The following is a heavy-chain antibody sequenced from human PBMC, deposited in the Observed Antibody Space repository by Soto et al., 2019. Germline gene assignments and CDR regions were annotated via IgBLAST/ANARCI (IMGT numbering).Heavy chain of an antibody. CDR3: AKTANGWFSAFDI. Sequence: EVQLLGPGGGLVQPGGSLRLSCAASGFTFSSYAMSWVRQAQGKGLEWVSAISGSGGTTYYADSVKGRFTFSRDNSKNTLYLQMNSLRAEDTAVYYCAKTANGWFSAFDIWGQGTMVTVSS. CDR2: ISGSGGTT. D-gene: IGHD6-19*01. V-gene: IGHV3-23*01. J-gene: IGHJ3*02. CDR1: GFTFSSYA.